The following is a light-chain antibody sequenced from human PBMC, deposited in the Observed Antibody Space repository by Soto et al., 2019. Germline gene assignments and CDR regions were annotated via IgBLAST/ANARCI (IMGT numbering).Light chain of an antibody. V-gene: IGLV2-14*01. CDR2: DVR. Sequence: QSALTQPVSVSGSPGESITISCTGTSCNIGADDDVSWYQQHPGQTPNLIIYDVRNRPSGVSNRFSGSKSGTTASLTISGLQAEDEADYYCNAYTNSDSWVFAEGTQLTVL. CDR3: NAYTNSDSWV. J-gene: IGLJ3*02. CDR1: SCNIGADDD.